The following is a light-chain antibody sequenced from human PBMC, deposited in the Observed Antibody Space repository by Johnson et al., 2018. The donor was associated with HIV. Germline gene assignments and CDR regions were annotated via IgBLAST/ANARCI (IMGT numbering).Light chain of an antibody. CDR2: ENN. V-gene: IGLV1-51*02. CDR3: GTWDNSLTTGAV. CDR1: SSNIGNNY. J-gene: IGLJ1*01. Sequence: QSVLTQPPSVSAATGQKVTISCSGSSSNIGNNYVSWYQQLPGTAPKLLIYENNKRPSGIPDRFSGSKSGTSATLGITGLQTGDEADYYCGTWDNSLTTGAVFGTGTKVTVL.